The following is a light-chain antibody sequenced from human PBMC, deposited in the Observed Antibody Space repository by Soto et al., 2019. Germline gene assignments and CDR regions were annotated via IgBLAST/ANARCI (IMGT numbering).Light chain of an antibody. CDR1: SSDVGGYNY. V-gene: IGLV2-14*01. CDR2: DVS. CDR3: SSYTSSSILYV. Sequence: QSVLPKPASVSGSPGQSITISCTGTSSDVGGYNYVSWYQQHPGKAPKLMIYDVSNRPSGVSNRSSGSKSGNTASLTISGLQAEDEADYYCSSYTSSSILYVFGTGTKVTVL. J-gene: IGLJ1*01.